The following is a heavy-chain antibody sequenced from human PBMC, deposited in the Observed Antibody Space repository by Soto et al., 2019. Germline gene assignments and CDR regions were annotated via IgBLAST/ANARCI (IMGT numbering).Heavy chain of an antibody. CDR3: AKGPLSSGWYFDY. J-gene: IGHJ4*02. Sequence: LRLSCAASGFTFSSYGMHWVRQAPGKGLEWVAVISYDGSNKHYADSVKGRFTISRDNSKNTLYLQMNSLRAEDTAVYYCAKGPLSSGWYFDYWGQGTLVTVSS. D-gene: IGHD6-19*01. CDR2: ISYDGSNK. V-gene: IGHV3-30*18. CDR1: GFTFSSYG.